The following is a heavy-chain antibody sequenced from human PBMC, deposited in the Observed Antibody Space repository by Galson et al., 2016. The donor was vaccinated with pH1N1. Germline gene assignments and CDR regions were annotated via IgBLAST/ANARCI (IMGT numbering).Heavy chain of an antibody. CDR3: ATETGSSGMDV. J-gene: IGHJ6*02. V-gene: IGHV1-69*04. D-gene: IGHD3-10*01. Sequence: SVKVSCKGSGGDFIKYAMSWVRQAPGQGLEWMGRILPIVGITNYAQRLQGRVTIIADRFTSTVSMELSGLTSDDTAVYYCATETGSSGMDVWDQGTTVTVSS. CDR2: ILPIVGIT. CDR1: GGDFIKYA.